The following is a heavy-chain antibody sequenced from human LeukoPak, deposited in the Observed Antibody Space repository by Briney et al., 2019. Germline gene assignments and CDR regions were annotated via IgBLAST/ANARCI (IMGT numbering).Heavy chain of an antibody. J-gene: IGHJ4*02. Sequence: AGSLRLSCAASGVTFSTYAMSWVRQPPGKGLEWVSTISGSGNTAYYPDSVRGRFTISRDNTKHTLYLQMYSLRADDTVMYCCAKGDSDHGTGFDCWGQGTLVTVSS. CDR3: AKGDSDHGTGFDC. D-gene: IGHD4-17*01. CDR2: ISGSGNTA. V-gene: IGHV3-23*01. CDR1: GVTFSTYA.